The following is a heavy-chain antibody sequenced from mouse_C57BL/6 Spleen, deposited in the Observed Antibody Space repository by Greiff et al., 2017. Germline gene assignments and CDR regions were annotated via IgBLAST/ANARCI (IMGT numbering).Heavy chain of an antibody. V-gene: IGHV1-55*01. J-gene: IGHJ4*01. CDR1: GYTFTSYW. D-gene: IGHD2-14*01. Sequence: VQLQQSGAELVKPGASVKMSCKASGYTFTSYWITWVKQRPGQGLEWIGDIYPGSGSTNYNEKFKSKATLTVDTSSSTAYMQLSSLTSEDSAVYYCARNDGTRAMDYWGQGTSVTVSS. CDR2: IYPGSGST. CDR3: ARNDGTRAMDY.